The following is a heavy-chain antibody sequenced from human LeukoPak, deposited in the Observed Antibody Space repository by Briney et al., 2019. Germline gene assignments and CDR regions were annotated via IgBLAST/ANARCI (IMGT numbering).Heavy chain of an antibody. CDR2: IYYSGST. Sequence: SETLSLTCTVSGGSISSSSYYWGWIRQPPGKGLEWIGSIYYSGSTYYNPSLKSRVTISVDTSKNQFSLKLSSVTAADTAVYYCAGGLRRDGYNSGAFDLWGQGTKVTVSS. V-gene: IGHV4-39*07. D-gene: IGHD5-24*01. CDR1: GGSISSSSYY. J-gene: IGHJ3*01. CDR3: AGGLRRDGYNSGAFDL.